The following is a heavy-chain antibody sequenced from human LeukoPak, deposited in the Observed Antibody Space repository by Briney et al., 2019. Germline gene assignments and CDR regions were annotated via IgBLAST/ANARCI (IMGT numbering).Heavy chain of an antibody. Sequence: GASVKVTCKGSGGTFSSYAIRWVRQPPGQGLEWMGRIIPIFGTANYAQKFQGRLTITTDESTSTAYMELSSPRSEDTAVYYCAREGVEMAGFGYWGQGTLVTVSS. CDR2: IIPIFGTA. CDR3: AREGVEMAGFGY. CDR1: GGTFSSYA. V-gene: IGHV1-69*05. J-gene: IGHJ4*02. D-gene: IGHD5-24*01.